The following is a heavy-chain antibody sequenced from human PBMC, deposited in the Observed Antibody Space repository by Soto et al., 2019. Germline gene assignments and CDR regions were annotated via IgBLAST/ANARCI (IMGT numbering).Heavy chain of an antibody. CDR3: ARDPLYRGSAMNFDY. CDR2: IWYDGSNK. V-gene: IGHV3-33*01. D-gene: IGHD1-26*01. Sequence: QVQLVESGGGVVQPGRSLRLSCAASGFTFSSYGMHWVRQAPGKGLEWVAVIWYDGSNKYYADSVKGRFTISRDNSKNTLYLQMNSLRAEDTAVYYCARDPLYRGSAMNFDYWGQGTLVTVSS. J-gene: IGHJ4*02. CDR1: GFTFSSYG.